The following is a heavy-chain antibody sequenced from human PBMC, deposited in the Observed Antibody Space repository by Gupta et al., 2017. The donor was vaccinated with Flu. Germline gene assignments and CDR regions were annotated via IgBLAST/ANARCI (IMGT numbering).Heavy chain of an antibody. Sequence: QVQLVESGGGVVQPGRSLRLSCAVSGFTFSTYGMHWVRQAPGQGLEWVAVILYDGSYKFYADSVKGRFTSSRDNSKNTLYLQMNSLRVEDTAVYYCAKDQREYCDGGMCYPQIFHDWGQGTLVTVSS. V-gene: IGHV3-30*18. CDR3: AKDQREYCDGGMCYPQIFHD. CDR2: ILYDGSYK. CDR1: GFTFSTYG. J-gene: IGHJ4*02. D-gene: IGHD2-15*01.